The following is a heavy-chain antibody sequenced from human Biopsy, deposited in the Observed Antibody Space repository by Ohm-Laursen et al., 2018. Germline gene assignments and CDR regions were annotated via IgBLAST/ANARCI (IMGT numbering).Heavy chain of an antibody. Sequence: ASVKVSCNASGGSFSDYGLSWVRQAPGRGLEWIGVISPSGATTSFSQKFQGRITMTRDTSTGTVYMDLNSLGSEDTAVYYCARAGVGSDGTDSYYYGMDVWGPGTTVTVSS. CDR2: ISPSGATT. CDR1: GGSFSDYG. V-gene: IGHV1-46*01. J-gene: IGHJ6*02. D-gene: IGHD5-24*01. CDR3: ARAGVGSDGTDSYYYGMDV.